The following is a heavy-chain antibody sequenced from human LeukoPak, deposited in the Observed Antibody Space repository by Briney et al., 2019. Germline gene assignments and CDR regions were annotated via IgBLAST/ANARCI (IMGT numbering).Heavy chain of an antibody. CDR3: ARHRASSRGGSGYSQGGFDY. V-gene: IGHV4-39*01. J-gene: IGHJ4*02. CDR1: GGSLSSSDYY. CDR2: IYYSGST. D-gene: IGHD3-22*01. Sequence: SETLSLTCTVSGGSLSSSDYYWGWIRQPPGKRLEWIGSIYYSGSTYYNPSLKSRLTISVDTSKSQFSLNLNSVTAADTAVYYCARHRASSRGGSGYSQGGFDYWGQGTLVTVSS.